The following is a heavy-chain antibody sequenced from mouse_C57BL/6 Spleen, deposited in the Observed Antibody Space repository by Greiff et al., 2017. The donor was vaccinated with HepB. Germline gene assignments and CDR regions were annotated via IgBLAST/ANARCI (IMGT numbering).Heavy chain of an antibody. CDR1: GYAFSSSW. J-gene: IGHJ2*01. CDR2: IYPGDGDT. D-gene: IGHD4-1*01. Sequence: QVQLQQSGPELVKPGASVKISCKASGYAFSSSWMNWVKQRPGKGLEWIGRIYPGDGDTNYNRKFKGKATMTADKSSSTAYMQLSSLTSEDSAVYFCAKYWERGYFDYWGQGTTLTVSS. CDR3: AKYWERGYFDY. V-gene: IGHV1-82*01.